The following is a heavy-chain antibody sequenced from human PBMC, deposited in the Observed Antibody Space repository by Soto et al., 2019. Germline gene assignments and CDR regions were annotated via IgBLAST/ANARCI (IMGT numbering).Heavy chain of an antibody. V-gene: IGHV3-23*01. CDR1: GFTFSSCA. Sequence: PGGSLRLSCAASGFTFSSCAIIVFRHAPGKGLERVSAISGSGGSTYYADSAKGRFTISRDNSKTTLYLQMNSPRAEDTDVYYCAKRGGSGCYYCYDFWGQGTLVTASS. CDR3: AKRGGSGCYYCYDF. D-gene: IGHD2-15*01. CDR2: ISGSGGST. J-gene: IGHJ4*02.